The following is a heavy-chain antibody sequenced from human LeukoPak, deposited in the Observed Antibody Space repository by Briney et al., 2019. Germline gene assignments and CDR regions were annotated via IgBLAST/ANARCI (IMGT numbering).Heavy chain of an antibody. V-gene: IGHV3-33*01. J-gene: IGHJ4*02. CDR2: IWYDGSNK. CDR1: GFTFSNYG. D-gene: IGHD4-11*01. CDR3: ARVLNDYTDNVYFDS. Sequence: GRSLRLSCAASGFTFSNYGMHWVRQAPGKGLEWVAVIWYDGSNKYYGDSVKGRFTISRDNSKNTLYLQMNSLRAEDTAVYYCARVLNDYTDNVYFDSWGQGTLVTVSS.